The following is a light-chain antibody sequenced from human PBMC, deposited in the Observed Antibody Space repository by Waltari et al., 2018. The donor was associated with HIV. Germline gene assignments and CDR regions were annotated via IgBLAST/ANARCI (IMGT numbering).Light chain of an antibody. CDR2: DVS. Sequence: QSALTQPASVSGSPGQSITISFTGTSNDIGSSNYVSWHQQHPGEAPKLIIHDVSDRPSGISNRFSGSKSGNTASLTISGLQTEDEADYYCSSYTSSITYVFGSGTRVTVL. CDR1: SNDIGSSNY. V-gene: IGLV2-14*03. CDR3: SSYTSSITYV. J-gene: IGLJ1*01.